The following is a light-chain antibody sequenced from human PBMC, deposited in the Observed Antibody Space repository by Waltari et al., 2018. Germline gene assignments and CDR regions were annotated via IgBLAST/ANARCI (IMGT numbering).Light chain of an antibody. Sequence: QSVLTQPPSVSGSPGHSVTISCTGTSSDVGGYDFVSWYQQDPGKAPKLLIFDVTKRPSGVPSRFPASKSGNTASLTISGLQAEDEADYYCCSYAVTSASYVFGGGTKVIV. CDR1: SSDVGGYDF. V-gene: IGLV2-11*01. CDR2: DVT. J-gene: IGLJ1*01. CDR3: CSYAVTSASYV.